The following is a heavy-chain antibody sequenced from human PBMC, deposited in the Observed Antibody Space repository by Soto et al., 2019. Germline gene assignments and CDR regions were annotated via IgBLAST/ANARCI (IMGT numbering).Heavy chain of an antibody. D-gene: IGHD3-10*01. J-gene: IGHJ4*02. Sequence: QVPLPESGPGLVKPSQTLSLTCTVSGVSISSDEYYWNWIRQLPGKGLEWIGFIHHSGSTFFNPSRESQVSISDDSSKNQFFLTLNSVTAADTAVYYCARRLTGSGSSYFDNWGQGILVRVSS. CDR2: IHHSGST. CDR3: ARRLTGSGSSYFDN. V-gene: IGHV4-31*01. CDR1: GVSISSDEYY.